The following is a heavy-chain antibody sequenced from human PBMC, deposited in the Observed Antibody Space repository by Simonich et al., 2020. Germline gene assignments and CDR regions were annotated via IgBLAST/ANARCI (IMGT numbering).Heavy chain of an antibody. J-gene: IGHJ4*02. CDR1: GLTFSIYA. CDR3: ATYYFDY. Sequence: EVQLLESGGGLVQPGGSLRLSCAAAGLTFSIYAMSWGHQAPGKGRERVSAISCSGGSTYYADSVKGRFTSSRDNSKNTLYLQMNNLRAEDTAVYYCATYYFDYWGQGTLVTVSS. V-gene: IGHV3-23*01. CDR2: ISCSGGST.